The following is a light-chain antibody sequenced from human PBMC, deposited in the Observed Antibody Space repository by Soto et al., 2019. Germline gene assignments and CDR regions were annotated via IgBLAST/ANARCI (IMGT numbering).Light chain of an antibody. J-gene: IGKJ1*01. CDR1: QSVSSY. CDR3: QQRSNWPWT. V-gene: IGKV3-11*01. Sequence: TQTTARLSWSPGVKITLSCRASQSVSSYLAWYQQKLGQAPRLLIYDASNRATGIPARFSGSGSGTDFTLTISGLELEDFAVYYCQQRSNWPWTFGQGTKVDIK. CDR2: DAS.